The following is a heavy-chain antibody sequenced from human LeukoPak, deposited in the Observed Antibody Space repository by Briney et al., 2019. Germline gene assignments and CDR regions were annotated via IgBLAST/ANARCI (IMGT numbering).Heavy chain of an antibody. CDR3: ASSNDGYSCGPSNTFDY. CDR2: ISAYNGNT. D-gene: IGHD5-18*01. J-gene: IGHJ4*02. CDR1: GYAFTSYG. V-gene: IGHV1-18*01. Sequence: ASVKVSCKASGYAFTSYGISWVRQAPGQGLEWMGWISAYNGNTNYAQKLQGRVTMTTDTSTSTAYMELRSLRSDDTAVYYCASSNDGYSCGPSNTFDYWGQGTLVTVSS.